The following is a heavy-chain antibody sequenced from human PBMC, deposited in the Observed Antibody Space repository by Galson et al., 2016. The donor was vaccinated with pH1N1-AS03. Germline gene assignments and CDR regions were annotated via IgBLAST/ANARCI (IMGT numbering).Heavy chain of an antibody. CDR2: LNSTSGNT. CDR3: SKVGIVISGCWYGRFDY. Sequence: SVKVSCKASGYSFINYAIHWVRQAPGQRLEWMGWLNSTSGNTEYSQKFQGRVTITRDTSASTASMELSSLRSEDTAVYYCSKVGIVISGCWYGRFDYWGQGTLVTVSS. V-gene: IGHV1-3*01. J-gene: IGHJ4*01. CDR1: GYSFINYA. D-gene: IGHD6-19*01.